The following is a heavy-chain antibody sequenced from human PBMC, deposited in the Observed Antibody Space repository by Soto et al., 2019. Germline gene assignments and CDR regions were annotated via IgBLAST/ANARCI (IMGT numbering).Heavy chain of an antibody. D-gene: IGHD3-22*01. CDR1: GGSFSGYY. CDR3: ARGRNRNYYDSSGLTLWY. CDR2: INHSGST. Sequence: QVQLQQWGAGLLKPSETLSLTCAVYGGSFSGYYWSWIRQPPGKGLEWIGEINHSGSTNYNPSLKSRVTISVDTSKNQFSLKLSSVTAADTAVYYCARGRNRNYYDSSGLTLWYWGQGTLVTVSS. V-gene: IGHV4-34*01. J-gene: IGHJ4*02.